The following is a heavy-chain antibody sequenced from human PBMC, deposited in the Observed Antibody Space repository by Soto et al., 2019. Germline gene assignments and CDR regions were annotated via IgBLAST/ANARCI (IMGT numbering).Heavy chain of an antibody. CDR3: ARLVDNWGAPYYTES. J-gene: IGHJ4*01. V-gene: IGHV5-10-1*01. Sequence: ESLKISCKGSGCSFTSYWLSWVRQMPGKGLEWMGRIDPSDSYTNYSPSFQGHVTISADKSVSTAYLQWSSLKASDTAMYYCARLVDNWGAPYYTESWGHRTLVSVSS. CDR1: GCSFTSYW. D-gene: IGHD1-26*01. CDR2: IDPSDSYT.